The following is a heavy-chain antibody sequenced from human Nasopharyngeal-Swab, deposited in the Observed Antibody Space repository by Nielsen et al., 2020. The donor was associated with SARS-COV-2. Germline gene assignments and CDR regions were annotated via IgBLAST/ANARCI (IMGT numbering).Heavy chain of an antibody. Sequence: VKVSCKVSGYTLAELSIQWVRQVPGKRLEWMGGLDPEDGEAIYAQKFQGRVTMTEDTSTDTAYMELRNLRSEDTAVYYCATDLRFGYVVDGYWGQGTLITVSS. CDR2: LDPEDGEA. D-gene: IGHD3-10*01. V-gene: IGHV1-24*01. J-gene: IGHJ4*02. CDR3: ATDLRFGYVVDGY. CDR1: GYTLAELS.